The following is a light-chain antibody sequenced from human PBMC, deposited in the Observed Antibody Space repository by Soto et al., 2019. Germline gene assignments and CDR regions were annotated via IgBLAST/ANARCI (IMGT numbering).Light chain of an antibody. Sequence: DIQMTQSPSTLSASVGDRVTITCRASQSISSRLAWYQQKSGKAPNLLIYDASSFESGVPSRFSGSGSGTEFTVTISLLPRDDSAHYYCQQYNSLWTFGQGTKVDIK. CDR1: QSISSR. CDR3: QQYNSLWT. J-gene: IGKJ1*01. CDR2: DAS. V-gene: IGKV1-5*01.